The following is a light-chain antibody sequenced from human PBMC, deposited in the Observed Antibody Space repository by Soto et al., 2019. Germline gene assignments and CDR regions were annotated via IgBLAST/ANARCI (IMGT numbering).Light chain of an antibody. CDR3: QQYNNWPPT. Sequence: EIVLTQSPGTLSLSPGERATLSCRASQSVSSNLAWYLQKPGQAPRLLIYGASTRATGIPARFSGSGSGTEFTLTISSLQSEDFAVYYCQQYNNWPPTFGQGTKVDI. CDR1: QSVSSN. V-gene: IGKV3-15*01. J-gene: IGKJ1*01. CDR2: GAS.